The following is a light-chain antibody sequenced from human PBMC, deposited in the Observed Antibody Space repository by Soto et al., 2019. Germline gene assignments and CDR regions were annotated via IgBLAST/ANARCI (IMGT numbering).Light chain of an antibody. V-gene: IGLV4-69*01. CDR3: QTWGSGIVV. J-gene: IGLJ2*01. CDR2: LNSDGSH. Sequence: QLVLTQSPSASASLGASVKLTCTLSSGHSNYAIAWHQQQSEKGPRYLMKLNSDGSHSKGDGIPDRFSGSSSGAERSLTISGLQSEDEADYYCQTWGSGIVVFGGGTKLTVL. CDR1: SGHSNYA.